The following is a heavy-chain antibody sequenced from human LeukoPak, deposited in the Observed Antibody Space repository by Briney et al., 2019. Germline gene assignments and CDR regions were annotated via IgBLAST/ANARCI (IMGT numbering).Heavy chain of an antibody. J-gene: IGHJ4*02. CDR2: IKQDGSEK. CDR3: AREMTTLTTNFDY. Sequence: PGGSLRLSCAASGFTFSSYWMSWVRQAPGKGLEWVANIKQDGSEKYYVDSVKGRFTISRDNAKNSLYLQMNSLRAEDTAVYYCAREMTTLTTNFDYWGQGTLVTVSS. V-gene: IGHV3-7*01. CDR1: GFTFSSYW. D-gene: IGHD4-11*01.